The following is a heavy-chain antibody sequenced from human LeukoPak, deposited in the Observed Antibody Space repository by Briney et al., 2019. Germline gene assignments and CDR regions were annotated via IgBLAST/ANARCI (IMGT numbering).Heavy chain of an antibody. CDR2: INPNSGGT. CDR3: AIWGSTGDLLDY. J-gene: IGHJ4*02. CDR1: GYMFTGYY. V-gene: IGHV1-2*02. Sequence: ASVKVSCKASGYMFTGYYMQWVRQAPGQGLEWMGWINPNSGGTNYAQNFQGRVTMTRDTSISTAYVELSRLRSDDTAVYYCAIWGSTGDLLDYWGQGTLVTVSS. D-gene: IGHD7-27*01.